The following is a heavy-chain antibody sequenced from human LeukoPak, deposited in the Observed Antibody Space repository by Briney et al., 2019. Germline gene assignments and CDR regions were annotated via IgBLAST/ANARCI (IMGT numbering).Heavy chain of an antibody. V-gene: IGHV3-11*04. CDR3: ARGGYQLLTFFDY. D-gene: IGHD2-2*01. CDR1: GFTFNVYY. J-gene: IGHJ4*02. CDR2: ISRSGNTI. Sequence: GGSLRLSCAASGFTFNVYYMCWIRQAPGKGLEWVSYISRSGNTIYYADSVKGRFTISRDNAKNSLYLQMNSLRAEDTAVYYCARGGYQLLTFFDYWGQGTLVTVSS.